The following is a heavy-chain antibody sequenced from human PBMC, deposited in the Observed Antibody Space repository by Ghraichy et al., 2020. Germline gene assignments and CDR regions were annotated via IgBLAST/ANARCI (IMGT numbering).Heavy chain of an antibody. J-gene: IGHJ4*02. D-gene: IGHD6-19*01. V-gene: IGHV4-59*01. CDR1: GGSISSYY. CDR2: IYYSGST. Sequence: SETLSLTCTVSGGSISSYYWSWIRQPPGKGLEWIGYIYYSGSTNYNPSLKSRVTISVDTSKNQFSLKLSSVTAADTAVYYCARAVTGTPSPKALYFDYWGQGTLVTVSS. CDR3: ARAVTGTPSPKALYFDY.